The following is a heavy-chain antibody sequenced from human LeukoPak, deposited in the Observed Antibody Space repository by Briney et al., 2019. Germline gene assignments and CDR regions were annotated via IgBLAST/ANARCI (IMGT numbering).Heavy chain of an antibody. CDR3: AQEVRGPGHY. D-gene: IGHD3-10*01. CDR1: GFTFSTYA. J-gene: IGHJ4*02. CDR2: IIVEGGST. Sequence: PGGSLRLSCAASGFTFSTYAMGWVRQAPGEGLGWVSAIIVEGGSTFYADSVKARFTISRDNSKNTLYLQMTSLRAEDTAVYYCAQEVRGPGHYWGQGTLVTVSS. V-gene: IGHV3-23*01.